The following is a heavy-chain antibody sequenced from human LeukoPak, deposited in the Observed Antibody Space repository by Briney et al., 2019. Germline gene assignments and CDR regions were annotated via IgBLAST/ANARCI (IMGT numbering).Heavy chain of an antibody. CDR2: TRNKANSYTT. Sequence: GTLSLTCAVSGGSISSSNWWSWVRQAPGKGLEWVGRTRNKANSYTTEYAASVKGRFTISRDDSKNSLYLQMNSLKTEDTAVYYCARASGSDYYYYGMDVWGQGTTVTVSS. J-gene: IGHJ6*02. CDR1: GGSISSSNW. CDR3: ARASGSDYYYYGMDV. V-gene: IGHV3-72*01. D-gene: IGHD1-26*01.